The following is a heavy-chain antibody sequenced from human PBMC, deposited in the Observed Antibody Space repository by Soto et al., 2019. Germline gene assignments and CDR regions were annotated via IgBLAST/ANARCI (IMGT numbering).Heavy chain of an antibody. Sequence: EVQLVQSGAEVKKPGESLRISCKGSGYSFTSYWISWVRQMPGKGLEWMGRIDPSDSYTNYSPSFQGHVTISADKSISTAYLQWSSLKASDTAMYYCARHSTRGIAAPIYYYGMDVWGQGTTVTVSS. J-gene: IGHJ6*02. CDR1: GYSFTSYW. D-gene: IGHD6-13*01. CDR2: IDPSDSYT. V-gene: IGHV5-10-1*03. CDR3: ARHSTRGIAAPIYYYGMDV.